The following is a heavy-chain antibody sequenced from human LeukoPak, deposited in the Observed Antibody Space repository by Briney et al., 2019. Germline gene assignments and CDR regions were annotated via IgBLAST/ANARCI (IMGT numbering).Heavy chain of an antibody. V-gene: IGHV3-23*01. J-gene: IGHJ4*02. CDR2: ISGSGGST. Sequence: GGSLTLSCAASGFTFSSYAMSWVRQAPGKGLEWVSAISGSGGSTYYADSVKGRFTISRDNSKNTLYLQMNSLRAEDTAVYYCANYGGRDGYNSYFDYWGQGTLVTVSS. CDR3: ANYGGRDGYNSYFDY. CDR1: GFTFSSYA. D-gene: IGHD5-24*01.